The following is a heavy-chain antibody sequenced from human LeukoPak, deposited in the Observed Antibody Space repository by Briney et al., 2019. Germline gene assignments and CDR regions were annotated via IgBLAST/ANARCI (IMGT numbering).Heavy chain of an antibody. CDR3: ASDRFGGEDYFDY. V-gene: IGHV4-4*07. Sequence: SETLSLTCTVSGGSMSSYYWSWIRQPAGKGLEWIGRIYTSGSTDYNPSLKSRVTMSVDTSKNQFSLKLSSVTAADTAVYYCASDRFGGEDYFDYWGQGPLVTVSS. CDR1: GGSMSSYY. CDR2: IYTSGST. J-gene: IGHJ4*02. D-gene: IGHD2-21*01.